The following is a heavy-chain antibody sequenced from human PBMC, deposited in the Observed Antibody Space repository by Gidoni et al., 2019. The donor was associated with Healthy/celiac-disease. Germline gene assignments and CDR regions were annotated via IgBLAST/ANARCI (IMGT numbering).Heavy chain of an antibody. D-gene: IGHD4-17*01. J-gene: IGHJ4*02. V-gene: IGHV3-21*01. Sequence: EVQLVESGGGLVKPGGSLRLSCAASGFTFSSYSMNWVRQAPGKGLEWVSSISSSSSYIYYADSVKGRFTISRDNAKNSLYLQMNSLRAEDTAVYYCARGLATVTTQFDYWGQGTLVTVSS. CDR2: ISSSSSYI. CDR1: GFTFSSYS. CDR3: ARGLATVTTQFDY.